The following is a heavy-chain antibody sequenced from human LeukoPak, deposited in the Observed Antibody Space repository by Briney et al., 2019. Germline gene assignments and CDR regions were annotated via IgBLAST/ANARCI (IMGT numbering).Heavy chain of an antibody. Sequence: GGSLRLSCAASGFTFSSYSMNWVRQAPGKGLEWVSYISSSGSTIYYADSVKGRFTISRDNAKNSLYLQMNSLRAEDTAVYYCARATESLGWYIVVVPAAGAAAFDIWGQGTMVTVSS. D-gene: IGHD2-2*01. CDR2: ISSSGSTI. J-gene: IGHJ3*02. CDR3: ARATESLGWYIVVVPAAGAAAFDI. V-gene: IGHV3-48*04. CDR1: GFTFSSYS.